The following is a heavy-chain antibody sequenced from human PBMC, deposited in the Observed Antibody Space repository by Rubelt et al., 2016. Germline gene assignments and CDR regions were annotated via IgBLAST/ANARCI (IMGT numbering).Heavy chain of an antibody. CDR3: TRGIRYGDLPRDAFDI. CDR2: INHSGST. CDR1: GGSFSGYY. V-gene: IGHV4-34*01. D-gene: IGHD4-17*01. Sequence: QVQLQQWGAGLLKPSETLSLTCAVYGGSFSGYYWSWIRQPPGKGLEWIGEINHSGSTNYNPSLKSRVTISVDTSKNQFSLILSSVTAADTAWYYCTRGIRYGDLPRDAFDIWGQGTMVAVSS. J-gene: IGHJ3*02.